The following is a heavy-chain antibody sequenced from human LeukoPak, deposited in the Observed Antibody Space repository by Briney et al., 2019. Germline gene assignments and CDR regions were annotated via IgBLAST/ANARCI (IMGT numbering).Heavy chain of an antibody. V-gene: IGHV3-23*01. CDR3: AKDWSTVTYYYFDY. CDR1: GFTFSSYA. J-gene: IGHJ4*02. D-gene: IGHD4-11*01. CDR2: ISNSGGST. Sequence: GGSLRLSCAASGFTFSSYAMSWVRQAPGKGLEWVSGISNSGGSTYYADSVKGRFTISRDNSKNTLYLQMNSLRAEDTAVYYCAKDWSTVTYYYFDYWGQGTLVTVSS.